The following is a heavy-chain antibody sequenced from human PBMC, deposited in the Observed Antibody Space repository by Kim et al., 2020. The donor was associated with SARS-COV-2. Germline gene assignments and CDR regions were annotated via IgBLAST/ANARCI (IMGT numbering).Heavy chain of an antibody. CDR3: TRVLLGSYDAFDI. J-gene: IGHJ3*02. D-gene: IGHD3-10*01. V-gene: IGHV3-72*01. Sequence: YATVVEGRVASSREDSKKSAFLQMNSLETEDTAVYYCTRVLLGSYDAFDIWGQGTMVTVSS.